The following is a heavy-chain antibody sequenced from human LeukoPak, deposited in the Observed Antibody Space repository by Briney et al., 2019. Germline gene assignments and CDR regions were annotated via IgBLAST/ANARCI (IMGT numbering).Heavy chain of an antibody. CDR2: ISYDGSEK. D-gene: IGHD6-19*01. CDR3: ATDRGWYFQT. Sequence: GGSLRLSCATSGFAFSTSGMHWVRQAPDTGLEWVAFISYDGSEKYYADSVRGRFTISRDNSKSTLFLQMNSLRAEDTAVFYCATDRGWYFQTWGQGTLVTVSS. V-gene: IGHV3-30*02. J-gene: IGHJ4*02. CDR1: GFAFSTSG.